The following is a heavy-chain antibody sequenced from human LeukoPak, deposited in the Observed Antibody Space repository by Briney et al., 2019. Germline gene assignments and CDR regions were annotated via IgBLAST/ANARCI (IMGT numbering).Heavy chain of an antibody. J-gene: IGHJ6*02. CDR2: ISGSGGGS. CDR3: AKDSSLWFGDGGMDV. D-gene: IGHD3-10*01. CDR1: GFTFSSYA. Sequence: GGSLRLSCAASGFTFSSYAMSWVLQAPGKGLEWVSGISGSGGGSYYADSVKGRFTISRDNSQNTLYLQMNSLRAEDTAVYYCAKDSSLWFGDGGMDVWGQGTTVTVSS. V-gene: IGHV3-23*01.